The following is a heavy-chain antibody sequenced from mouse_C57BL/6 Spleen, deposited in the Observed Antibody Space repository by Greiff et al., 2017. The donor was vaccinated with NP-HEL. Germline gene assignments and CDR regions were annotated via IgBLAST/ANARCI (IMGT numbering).Heavy chain of an antibody. D-gene: IGHD3-2*02. CDR3: ARSPLYSSGYPYYFDY. CDR1: GYSITSDY. Sequence: EVKLQESGPGLAKPSQTLSLTCSVTGYSITSDYWNWIRKFPGNKLEYMGYISYSGSTYYNPSLKSRISITRYTSKNQYYLQLNSVTTEYTATYYCARSPLYSSGYPYYFDYWGQGTTLTVSS. J-gene: IGHJ2*01. CDR2: ISYSGST. V-gene: IGHV3-8*01.